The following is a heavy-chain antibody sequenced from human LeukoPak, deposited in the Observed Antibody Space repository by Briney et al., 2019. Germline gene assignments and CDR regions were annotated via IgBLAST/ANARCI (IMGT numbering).Heavy chain of an antibody. J-gene: IGHJ6*03. D-gene: IGHD4-17*01. CDR2: MRYDGSNK. Sequence: GGSLRLSCAASGFTFSSYGMHWVRQAPGKGLEWVAFMRYDGSNKYYADSVKGRFTISRDNSKNTLYLQMNSLRAEDTAVYYCAKPHYGDYVDYYYYMDIWGKGTTVTVSS. CDR3: AKPHYGDYVDYYYYMDI. V-gene: IGHV3-30*02. CDR1: GFTFSSYG.